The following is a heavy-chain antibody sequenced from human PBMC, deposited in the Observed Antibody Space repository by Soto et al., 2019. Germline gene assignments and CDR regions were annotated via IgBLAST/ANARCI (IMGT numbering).Heavy chain of an antibody. J-gene: IGHJ4*02. V-gene: IGHV3-30*03. CDR2: ISKDGSVK. CDR1: GFTFSTYG. Sequence: GGSLRLSCAASGFTFSTYGMHWVRQAPGKGLEWVAVISKDGSVKYYADSVKGRFTISRDNSESTLFLQMNSLTNEDTAVYHCARSRSGAVPDSLGFWGQGTLVTVSS. CDR3: ARSRSGAVPDSLGF. D-gene: IGHD3-10*01.